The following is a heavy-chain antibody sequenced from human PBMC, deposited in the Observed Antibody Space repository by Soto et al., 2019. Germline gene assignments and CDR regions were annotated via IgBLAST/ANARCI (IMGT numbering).Heavy chain of an antibody. Sequence: ASVKVSCKASGGTFSSYAISCVRQAPGQGLEWMGGIIPIFGTANYAQKFQGRVTITADTSATTAYMELSSLRSEDTAVYNCARGFDGSADYWGQGTLVTVSS. CDR3: ARGFDGSADY. CDR2: IIPIFGTA. J-gene: IGHJ4*02. CDR1: GGTFSSYA. V-gene: IGHV1-69*06. D-gene: IGHD3-10*01.